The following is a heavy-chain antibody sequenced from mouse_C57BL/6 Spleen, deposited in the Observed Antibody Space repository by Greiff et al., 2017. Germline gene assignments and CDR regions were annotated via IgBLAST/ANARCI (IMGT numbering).Heavy chain of an antibody. CDR1: GYAFTNYL. CDR2: INPGSGGT. V-gene: IGHV1-54*01. J-gene: IGHJ4*01. D-gene: IGHD4-1*01. CDR3: ARTGTRGYYYAMDY. Sequence: VQLVESGAELVRPGTSVKVSCKASGYAFTNYLIEWVKQRPGQGLEWIGVINPGSGGTNYNEKFKGKATLTADKSSSTAYMQLSSLTSEDSAVYFCARTGTRGYYYAMDYWGQGTSVTVSS.